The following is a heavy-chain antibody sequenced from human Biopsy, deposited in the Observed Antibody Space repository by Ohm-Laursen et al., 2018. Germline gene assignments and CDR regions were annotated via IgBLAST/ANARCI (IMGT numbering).Heavy chain of an antibody. Sequence: SETLSLTWAVYGGSFSGYYWSWIRQPPGKGLEWIGEINHSGSTNYNPSLKSRVTISVDKSKNLFSLKLSSVTAADTAVYYCARGRLRAVARFDYWGQGTLVTVSS. V-gene: IGHV4-34*01. J-gene: IGHJ4*02. CDR2: INHSGST. CDR1: GGSFSGYY. D-gene: IGHD6-19*01. CDR3: ARGRLRAVARFDY.